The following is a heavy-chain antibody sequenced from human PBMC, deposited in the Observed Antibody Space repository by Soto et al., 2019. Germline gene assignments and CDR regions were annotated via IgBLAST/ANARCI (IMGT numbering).Heavy chain of an antibody. CDR1: GGTFSTYG. Sequence: QVQLVQSGAEVKKPGSSVKVSCKASGGTFSTYGITWVRQASGQGLEWMGGIIPISGSIKFAQKLQGRLTIIPDESTSTVYMELSSLTSDDTAVYYCASRERVDACDVWGQGTMVTVSS. CDR3: ASRERVDACDV. J-gene: IGHJ3*01. V-gene: IGHV1-69*01. D-gene: IGHD1-26*01. CDR2: IIPISGSI.